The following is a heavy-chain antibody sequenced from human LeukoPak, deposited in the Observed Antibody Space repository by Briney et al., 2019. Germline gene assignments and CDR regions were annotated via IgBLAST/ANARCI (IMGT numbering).Heavy chain of an antibody. CDR1: GGSITNNNYY. J-gene: IGHJ4*02. CDR2: IYHSGNT. D-gene: IGHD3-22*01. CDR3: ATFYHDRSRIWEYFDY. Sequence: SETLSLTCTISGGSITNNNYYWGWIRQPPGKGLEWIGNIYHSGNTYYNPSLKSRVTISVDTSKNQFSLKLNSVTAADTAVYYCATFYHDRSRIWEYFDYWGQGTLVTVSS. V-gene: IGHV4-39*01.